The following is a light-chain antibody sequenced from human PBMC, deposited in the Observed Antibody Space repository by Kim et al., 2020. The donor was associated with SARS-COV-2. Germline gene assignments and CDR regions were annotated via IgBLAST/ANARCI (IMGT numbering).Light chain of an antibody. V-gene: IGKV3-11*01. CDR3: QQHNNS. CDR1: QSISSC. J-gene: IGKJ3*01. Sequence: TLSSSAGERATLSCRASQSISSCLAWYQQKPGQAPKLLIYDASNRATGVPARFSGSGSGTDFTLTISSLEPEDFATYYCQQHNNSFGAGTKVDIK. CDR2: DAS.